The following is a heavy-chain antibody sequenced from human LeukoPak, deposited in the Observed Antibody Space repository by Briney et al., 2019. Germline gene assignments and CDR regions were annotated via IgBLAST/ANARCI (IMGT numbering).Heavy chain of an antibody. Sequence: GGSLRLSCAASGFTFSDYYMSWVRQAPGKGLEWVSYISSSSSYTNYADSVKGRFTISRDNAKNSLYLQMNSLRDEDTAVYYCARAGVGARFEDYWGQGTLVTVSS. CDR3: ARAGVGARFEDY. V-gene: IGHV3-11*06. D-gene: IGHD1-26*01. CDR1: GFTFSDYY. J-gene: IGHJ4*02. CDR2: ISSSSSYT.